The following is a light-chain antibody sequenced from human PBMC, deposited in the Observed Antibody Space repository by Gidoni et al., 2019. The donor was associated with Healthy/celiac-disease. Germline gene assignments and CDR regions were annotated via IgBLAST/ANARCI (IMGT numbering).Light chain of an antibody. Sequence: QSVLTQPPSASGTPGQRVTISCSGSSSNIGSNTVNWYQQLPGTAPKLLIYSNNQRPSGFPDRFSGSKSGTSASLAISGLQSEDEADDYCAAWDDSLNGWVFGGGTKLTVL. CDR2: SNN. V-gene: IGLV1-44*01. J-gene: IGLJ3*02. CDR3: AAWDDSLNGWV. CDR1: SSNIGSNT.